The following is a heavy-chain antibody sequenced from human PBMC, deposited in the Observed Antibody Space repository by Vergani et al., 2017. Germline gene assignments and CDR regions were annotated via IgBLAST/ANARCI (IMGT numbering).Heavy chain of an antibody. V-gene: IGHV3-30-3*01. J-gene: IGHJ6*03. CDR2: ISYDGSNK. CDR1: GFTFSSYA. D-gene: IGHD5-18*01. CDR3: ARAGYSYGYVGDYYMDV. Sequence: QVQLVESGGGVVQPGRSLRLSCAASGFTFSSYAMHWVRQAPGKGLEWVAVISYDGSNKYYADSVKGRFTISRDNSKNTLYLQMNSLRAEDTAVYYCARAGYSYGYVGDYYMDVWGKGTTVTVSS.